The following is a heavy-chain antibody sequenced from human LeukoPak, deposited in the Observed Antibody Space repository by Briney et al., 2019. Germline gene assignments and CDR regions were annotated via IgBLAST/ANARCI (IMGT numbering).Heavy chain of an antibody. CDR3: ARSGYSHSWDY. CDR1: GFTFNYAW. CDR2: IKEDGGEI. D-gene: IGHD1-26*01. J-gene: IGHJ4*02. V-gene: IGHV3-7*03. Sequence: GGSLRLSCAASGFTFNYAWMSWVRQVPGKGLEWVANIKEDGGEIHFVDSMKGRFTISRDNAKNSLYLQMNSLRGDDTAVYYCARSGYSHSWDYWGQGTLVIVSS.